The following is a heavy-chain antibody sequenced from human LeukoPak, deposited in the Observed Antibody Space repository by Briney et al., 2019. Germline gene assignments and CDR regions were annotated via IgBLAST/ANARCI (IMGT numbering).Heavy chain of an antibody. J-gene: IGHJ4*02. Sequence: GGSLRLSCAASGFTFSAYSMNWVRQAPGKGLEWMSYIRKSSGNKKYADSVKGRFTISGDKAKNSLYLQMNSLRVEDTAMYYCSRDSKYAFDNWCQGTLVTVSS. CDR2: IRKSSGNK. CDR1: GFTFSAYS. D-gene: IGHD2-2*01. CDR3: SRDSKYAFDN. V-gene: IGHV3-48*01.